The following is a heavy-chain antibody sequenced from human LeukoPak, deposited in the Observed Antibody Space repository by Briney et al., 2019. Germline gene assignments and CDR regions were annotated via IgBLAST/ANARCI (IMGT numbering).Heavy chain of an antibody. CDR1: GYTFTSYG. Sequence: ASVKVSRKASGYTFTSYGISWVRQAPGQGLEWMGWISAYNGNTNYAQKLQGRVTMTTDTSTSTAYMQLSSLRSDDTAVYYCTRKVPCTPYYFHHWGQGTLATVSS. D-gene: IGHD2-8*01. CDR3: TRKVPCTPYYFHH. CDR2: ISAYNGNT. V-gene: IGHV1-18*01. J-gene: IGHJ4*02.